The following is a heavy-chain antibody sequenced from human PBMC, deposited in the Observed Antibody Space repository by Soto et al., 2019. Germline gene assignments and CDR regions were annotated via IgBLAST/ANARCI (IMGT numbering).Heavy chain of an antibody. CDR3: ARDSRWNPATDAFDI. CDR2: ISAYNGNT. CDR1: GYTFTSYG. J-gene: IGHJ3*02. V-gene: IGHV1-18*01. Sequence: GASVKVSCKASGYTFTSYGISLVRQAPGQGLEWMGWISAYNGNTNYAQKLQGRVTMTTDTSTSTAYIELRILSSDDTAVYYCARDSRWNPATDAFDIWGQGTMVTVSS. D-gene: IGHD1-1*01.